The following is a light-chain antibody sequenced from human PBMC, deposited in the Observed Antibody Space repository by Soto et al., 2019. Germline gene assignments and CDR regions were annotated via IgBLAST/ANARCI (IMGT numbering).Light chain of an antibody. CDR2: EVN. CDR1: SSDVGGYNY. V-gene: IGLV2-8*01. Sequence: QSALTQPPSASGSPGQSVTISCTGTSSDVGGYNYVSWYQQHPGKAPKLMIYEVNKRPSGVPDRFSGSKSGNTASLTVSGLQSEDEADYYCSSNAAGSTYVFGTGTKLTVL. CDR3: SSNAAGSTYV. J-gene: IGLJ1*01.